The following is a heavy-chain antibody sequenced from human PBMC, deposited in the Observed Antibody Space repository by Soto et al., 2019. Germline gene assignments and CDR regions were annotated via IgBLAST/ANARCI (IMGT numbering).Heavy chain of an antibody. D-gene: IGHD3-16*01. CDR3: GRHGAPYSWFDP. Sequence: SETLSLTCAVSGYSIRSGYYWGWIRQPPGKGLEYIGSIYHSGTTYYNPPLKSRLTTSVDTYKNQYSLKLSSVTAADTAVYYCGRHGAPYSWFDPWGQGILVPVSS. CDR1: GYSIRSGYY. V-gene: IGHV4-38-2*01. J-gene: IGHJ5*02. CDR2: IYHSGTT.